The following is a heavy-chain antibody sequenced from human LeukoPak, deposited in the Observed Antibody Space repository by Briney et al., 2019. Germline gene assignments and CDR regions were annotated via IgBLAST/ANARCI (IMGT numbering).Heavy chain of an antibody. CDR3: ARGGGIAAAPPSGY. D-gene: IGHD6-13*01. CDR1: GYTFTGYY. CDR2: INPNSGGT. Sequence: ASVKVSCKATGYTFTGYYMHWVRQAPGQGLDWMGWINPNSGGTNYAQKFQGRVSMTRDTSISTAYMELSRVRSDDTAVYYCARGGGIAAAPPSGYWGQGTLVTVSS. J-gene: IGHJ4*02. V-gene: IGHV1-2*02.